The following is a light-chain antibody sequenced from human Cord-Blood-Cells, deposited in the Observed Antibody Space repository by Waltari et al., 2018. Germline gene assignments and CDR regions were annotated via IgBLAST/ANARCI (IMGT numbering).Light chain of an antibody. J-gene: IGKJ1*01. Sequence: VIRMTQSPSLLSPSTGDRVTISCRMSQGIRSYLAWYQQKPGKAPELLIYAASTLQSGVPSRFSGSGSGTDFTLTISCLQSEDFATYYCQQYYSFPVTFGQGTKVESK. CDR2: AAS. CDR1: QGIRSY. V-gene: IGKV1D-8*01. CDR3: QQYYSFPVT.